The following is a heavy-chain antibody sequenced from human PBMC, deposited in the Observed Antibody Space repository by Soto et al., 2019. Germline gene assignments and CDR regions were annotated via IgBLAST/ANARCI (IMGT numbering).Heavy chain of an antibody. D-gene: IGHD4-17*01. CDR1: GYTFTSYG. V-gene: IGHV1-18*01. CDR2: ISTYNGNT. J-gene: IGHJ6*03. Sequence: QVQLVQSGAEVKKPGASVKVSCKASGYTFTSYGISWGRQAPGQGLEWMGWISTYNGNTNYAQKLQGRDTMTTDTSTSTAYMELRSLRSDDTAVYYCARGLPQRSGYYYYYYYMDVWGKGTTVTVSS. CDR3: ARGLPQRSGYYYYYYYMDV.